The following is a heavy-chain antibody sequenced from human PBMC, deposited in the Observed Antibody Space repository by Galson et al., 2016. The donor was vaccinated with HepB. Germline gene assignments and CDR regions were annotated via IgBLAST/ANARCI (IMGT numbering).Heavy chain of an antibody. CDR3: ASDYAPYSYAYDY. CDR1: GDSVSSMKW. CDR2: MYSTGTA. D-gene: IGHD5-18*01. V-gene: IGHV4-4*02. Sequence: SETLSLTCGVSGDSVSSMKWWTWVRQPPGRGLEWIGEMYSTGTANYNPSLKSRVTISLDNSENQVSLKLTSVTAADTAVYYCASDYAPYSYAYDYWGPGILVTVSS. J-gene: IGHJ4*02.